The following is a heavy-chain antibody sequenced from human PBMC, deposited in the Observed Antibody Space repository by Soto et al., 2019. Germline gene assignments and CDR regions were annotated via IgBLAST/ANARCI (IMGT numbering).Heavy chain of an antibody. V-gene: IGHV3-48*01. Sequence: EVQLVESGGGLVQPGGSLRLSCAASGFSFSYYGMNWVRQAPGKGLEWVSYSGTSSSNIYYADSVKGRFTTSRDNAKNSLSLQMNSLRAADTAVYYCARETSTGNYYMDVWGKGTTVTVSS. CDR2: SGTSSSNI. CDR1: GFSFSYYG. J-gene: IGHJ6*03. CDR3: ARETSTGNYYMDV. D-gene: IGHD2-2*01.